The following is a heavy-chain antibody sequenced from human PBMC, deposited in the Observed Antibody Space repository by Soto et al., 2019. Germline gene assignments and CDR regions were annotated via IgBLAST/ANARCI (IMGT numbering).Heavy chain of an antibody. CDR1: GGSISSSSYY. CDR2: IYYSGST. V-gene: IGHV4-39*01. Sequence: TSETLSLTCTVSGGSISSSSYYWGWIRQPPGKGLEWIGSIYYSGSTYYNPSLKSRVTISVDTSKNQFSLKLSSVTAADTAVYYCASWSLVIIPYGMDVWGQGTTVTVSS. J-gene: IGHJ6*02. CDR3: ASWSLVIIPYGMDV. D-gene: IGHD3-9*01.